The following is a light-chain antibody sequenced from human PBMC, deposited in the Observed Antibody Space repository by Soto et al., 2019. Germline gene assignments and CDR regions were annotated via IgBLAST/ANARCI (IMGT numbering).Light chain of an antibody. CDR1: QSLVYSDGNTY. Sequence: DTVLTQTPLSSPVTLGQPASISCKSSQSLVYSDGNTYLSWLQQRPGQPPRLLIYQVSNRFSGVPDRFSGSGAGTEFTLKISRVEAYDGGVYFCLRFAHFPRTFGQGTKWEI. J-gene: IGKJ1*01. CDR2: QVS. V-gene: IGKV2-24*01. CDR3: LRFAHFPRT.